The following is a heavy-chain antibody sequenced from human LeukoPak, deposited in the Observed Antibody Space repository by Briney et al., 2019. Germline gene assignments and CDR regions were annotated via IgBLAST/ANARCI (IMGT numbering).Heavy chain of an antibody. CDR3: ARVSTELDAFDI. D-gene: IGHD3-10*01. CDR1: GGSISSSSYY. Sequence: SETLSLTCTVSGGSISSSSYYWGWIRQPPGKGLEWIGSIYYSGSTYYNPSLKSRVTISVDTSKNQFSLKLSSVTAADTAVYYCARVSTELDAFDIWGQGTMVTVSS. V-gene: IGHV4-39*07. CDR2: IYYSGST. J-gene: IGHJ3*02.